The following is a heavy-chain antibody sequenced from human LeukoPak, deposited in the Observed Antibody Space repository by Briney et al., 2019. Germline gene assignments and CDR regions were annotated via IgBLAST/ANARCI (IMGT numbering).Heavy chain of an antibody. CDR3: ARANYGSGENYYYYYGMDV. Sequence: GESLKISCKGSGYSFTSYWIGWVRQMPGKGLEWMGIIYPGDSDTRYSPSFQGQVTISADKSISTAYLQWSSLKALDTAMYYCARANYGSGENYYYYYGMDVWGQGTTVTVSS. CDR2: IYPGDSDT. D-gene: IGHD3-10*01. J-gene: IGHJ6*02. CDR1: GYSFTSYW. V-gene: IGHV5-51*01.